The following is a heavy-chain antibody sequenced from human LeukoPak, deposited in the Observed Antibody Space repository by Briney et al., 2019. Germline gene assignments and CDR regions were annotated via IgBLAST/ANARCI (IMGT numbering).Heavy chain of an antibody. Sequence: PGGSLRLSCAASGFTFSSYSMNWVRQAPGKGLEWVSSISSSSSYIYYADSVKGRFTISRDNAKNSLYLQMNSLRAEDTAVYYCARGIWYYDSSGYDYWGQGTLVTVSS. CDR2: ISSSSSYI. J-gene: IGHJ4*02. V-gene: IGHV3-21*01. D-gene: IGHD3-22*01. CDR3: ARGIWYYDSSGYDY. CDR1: GFTFSSYS.